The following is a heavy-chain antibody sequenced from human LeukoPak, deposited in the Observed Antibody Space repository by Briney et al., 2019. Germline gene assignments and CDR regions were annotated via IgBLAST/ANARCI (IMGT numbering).Heavy chain of an antibody. CDR3: ARGPPNWGYDY. CDR1: GYTFTSYD. D-gene: IGHD7-27*01. Sequence: ASVNVSCKASGYTFTSYDFNWVRQATGQRPEWMGWMSPNSGDTGYAQKFQDRVTMTRNTSISTAYMELSSLRSDDTAVYYCARGPPNWGYDYWGPGTLVTVSS. J-gene: IGHJ4*02. V-gene: IGHV1-8*01. CDR2: MSPNSGDT.